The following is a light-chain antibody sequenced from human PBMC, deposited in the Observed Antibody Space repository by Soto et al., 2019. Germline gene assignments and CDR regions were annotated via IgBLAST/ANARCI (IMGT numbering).Light chain of an antibody. CDR1: SSDVGSYNL. CDR2: EVS. V-gene: IGLV2-23*02. J-gene: IGLJ3*02. Sequence: QSVLTQPASVSGSPGQSITISCTGTSSDVGSYNLVSWYQQHPGKAPKLMIYEVSMRPSGVSNRFSGSESGNTASLTISGLQAEDEADYYCCSYAGSSTWVFGGGTKLTVL. CDR3: CSYAGSSTWV.